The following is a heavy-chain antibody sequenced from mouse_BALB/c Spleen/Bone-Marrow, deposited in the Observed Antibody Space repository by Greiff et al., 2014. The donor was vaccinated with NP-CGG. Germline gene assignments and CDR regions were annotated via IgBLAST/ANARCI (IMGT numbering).Heavy chain of an antibody. D-gene: IGHD2-3*01. V-gene: IGHV1-69*02. Sequence: QVQLKQSGAELVRPGASVKLSCKASGYTFTSYWINWVKQRPGQGLEWIGNIYPSDSYTNYNQKFKDKATLTVDKSSSTAYMQHSSPTSEDSAVYYCTRDDGSPFAYWGQGTLVTVSA. CDR2: IYPSDSYT. CDR1: GYTFTSYW. J-gene: IGHJ3*01. CDR3: TRDDGSPFAY.